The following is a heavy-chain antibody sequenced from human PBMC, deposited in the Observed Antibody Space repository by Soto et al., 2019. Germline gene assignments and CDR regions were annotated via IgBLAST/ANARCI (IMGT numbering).Heavy chain of an antibody. V-gene: IGHV1-18*01. Sequence: QVQLVQSGAEVKKPGASVKVSCKASGYTFTNYVITWVRQAPGQGLEWMGWIGAYNGNTNYPQSIQGRVTMSADTSTNTAYMELRSLRSDDTAVSFCARGVTVGLNDYWGQVTLVIVSS. CDR1: GYTFTNYV. CDR2: IGAYNGNT. CDR3: ARGVTVGLNDY. D-gene: IGHD1-26*01. J-gene: IGHJ4*02.